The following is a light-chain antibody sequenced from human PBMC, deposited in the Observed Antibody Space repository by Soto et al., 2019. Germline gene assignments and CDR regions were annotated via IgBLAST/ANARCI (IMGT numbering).Light chain of an antibody. V-gene: IGKV3-11*01. CDR2: DAS. Sequence: EIVLTQSPATLSLSPGERATLSCRASQSVSKYLAWYQQKPGQAPRLLIYDASNRATGIPARFSGSGSGTDFPPPISALALEFFAFYSCQQRRNWPSITFGKGTRREIK. CDR1: QSVSKY. CDR3: QQRRNWPSIT. J-gene: IGKJ5*01.